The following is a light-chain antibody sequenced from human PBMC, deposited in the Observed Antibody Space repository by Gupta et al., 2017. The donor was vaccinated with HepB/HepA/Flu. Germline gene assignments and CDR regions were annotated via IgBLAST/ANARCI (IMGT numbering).Light chain of an antibody. CDR2: DAS. CDR1: HDISNY. V-gene: IGKV3D-11*01. Sequence: ARPSATLSLSSVERRATTSCEARHDISNYLAWYQQKPGQAPKLLIYDASNRATGIPARFSGSGSGTDFTLTISSLEPEDFAVYYCQQYDNLPYTFGQGTKLEIK. J-gene: IGKJ2*01. CDR3: QQYDNLPYT.